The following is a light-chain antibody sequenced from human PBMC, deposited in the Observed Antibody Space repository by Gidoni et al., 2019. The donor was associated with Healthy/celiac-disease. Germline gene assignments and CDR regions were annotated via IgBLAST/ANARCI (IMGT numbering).Light chain of an antibody. J-gene: IGKJ1*01. Sequence: DIQITQSPSSLSASVGDRVTITCRASQSSSSYLNWYQQKPGKAPKLLIYAATSLQSGVPSRFSGSGSGTDFTLTISRLQPEDFATYYCQQSYRTPPTFGPGTKVEIK. V-gene: IGKV1-39*01. CDR1: QSSSSY. CDR2: AAT. CDR3: QQSYRTPPT.